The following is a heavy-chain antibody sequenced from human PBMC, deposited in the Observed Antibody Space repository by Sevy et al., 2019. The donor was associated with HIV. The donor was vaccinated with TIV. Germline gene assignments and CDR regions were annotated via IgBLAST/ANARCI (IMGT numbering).Heavy chain of an antibody. Sequence: GGSLRLSCAASGFTCSGSAMHWVRQASGKGLEWVGRIRSKANSYATAYAASVKGRFTISRDDSKNTAYLQMNSLKTEDTAVYYCTRHGFGFYGDYDPSGYYGMDVWGQGTTVTVSS. D-gene: IGHD4-17*01. CDR3: TRHGFGFYGDYDPSGYYGMDV. J-gene: IGHJ6*02. CDR2: IRSKANSYAT. V-gene: IGHV3-73*01. CDR1: GFTCSGSA.